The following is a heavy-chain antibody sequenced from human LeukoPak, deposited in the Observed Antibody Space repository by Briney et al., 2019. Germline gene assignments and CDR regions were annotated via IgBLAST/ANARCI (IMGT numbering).Heavy chain of an antibody. J-gene: IGHJ4*02. V-gene: IGHV1-3*01. D-gene: IGHD3-22*01. Sequence: ASVKVSCKASGYTFTSYAMHWVRQAPGQRLEWMGWINAGNGNTKYSQKFQGRVTMTRDTSISTAYMELSRLRSDDTAVYYCARWNDYYDSSGYDYWGQGTLVTVSS. CDR1: GYTFTSYA. CDR3: ARWNDYYDSSGYDY. CDR2: INAGNGNT.